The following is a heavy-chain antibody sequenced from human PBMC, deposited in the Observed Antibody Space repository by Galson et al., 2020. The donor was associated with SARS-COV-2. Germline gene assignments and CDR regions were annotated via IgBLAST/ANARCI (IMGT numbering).Heavy chain of an antibody. Sequence: GGSLRLSCAASGFTFDDYAMHWVRQGPGKGLEWVSSISWNSDRIGYADSVKGRFTISRDNAKNFLYLQMNSLRAEDTALYYCVKDIGTSYYYGMDVWGQGTTVTVSS. CDR3: VKDIGTSYYYGMDV. D-gene: IGHD6-13*01. CDR2: ISWNSDRI. CDR1: GFTFDDYA. J-gene: IGHJ6*02. V-gene: IGHV3-9*01.